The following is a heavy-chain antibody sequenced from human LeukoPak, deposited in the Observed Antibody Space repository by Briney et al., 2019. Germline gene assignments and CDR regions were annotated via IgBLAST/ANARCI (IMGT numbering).Heavy chain of an antibody. Sequence: KPGESLKISCKGSGYRFTNYWIGWVRQMPGKALEWMGIIYPGDSDIRYSPSFQGQVTISADKSISTAYLQWSSLKASDTAMYYCARQNSGWEKGTIDYWGQGTLVTVSS. CDR3: ARQNSGWEKGTIDY. V-gene: IGHV5-51*01. D-gene: IGHD6-19*01. CDR1: GYRFTNYW. CDR2: IYPGDSDI. J-gene: IGHJ4*02.